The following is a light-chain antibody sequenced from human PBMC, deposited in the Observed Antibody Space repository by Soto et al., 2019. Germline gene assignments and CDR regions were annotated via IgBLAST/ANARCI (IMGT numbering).Light chain of an antibody. CDR3: QKYNSAPLT. Sequence: IQMTQSPSSLSASVGDRVTITCRASQGISSYLAWYQQKPGKVPKLLIYAASTLQSGVPSRFSGSGSGTDFTLTISSLQPEDVATYYCQKYNSAPLTFGGGTKVESK. CDR2: AAS. J-gene: IGKJ4*01. CDR1: QGISSY. V-gene: IGKV1-27*01.